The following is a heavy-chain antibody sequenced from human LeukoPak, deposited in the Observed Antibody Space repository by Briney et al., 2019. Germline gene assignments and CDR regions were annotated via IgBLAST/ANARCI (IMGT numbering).Heavy chain of an antibody. CDR2: IYHSGST. CDR1: GGSISSGGYY. CDR3: ARAAQDSSGYPRGPPGAFDI. J-gene: IGHJ3*02. Sequence: PSETLSLTCTVSGGSISSGGYYWSWIRQPPGKGLEWIGYIYHSGSTYYNPSLKSRVTISVDRSKNQFSLKLSSVTAADTAVYYCARAAQDSSGYPRGPPGAFDIWGQGTMITVSS. D-gene: IGHD3-22*01. V-gene: IGHV4-30-2*01.